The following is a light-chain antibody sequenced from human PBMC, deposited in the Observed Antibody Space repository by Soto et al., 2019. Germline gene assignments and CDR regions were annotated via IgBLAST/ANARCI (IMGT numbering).Light chain of an antibody. V-gene: IGKV1-33*01. Sequence: DIQMTQSPSSLSASVGDRVTIACQSSHDVSRNLNWFQQKPGEAPKLLIYDASNLERGVPLRFSASGSGTDFTFTISSLQPEDVATYYCQQYNSMLSFGGGTEIELK. J-gene: IGKJ4*01. CDR1: HDVSRN. CDR3: QQYNSMLS. CDR2: DAS.